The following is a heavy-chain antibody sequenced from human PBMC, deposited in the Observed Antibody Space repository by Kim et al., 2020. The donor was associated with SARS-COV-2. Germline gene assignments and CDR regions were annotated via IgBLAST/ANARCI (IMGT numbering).Heavy chain of an antibody. V-gene: IGHV3-48*03. CDR1: GFTFSSYD. CDR3: ARDHHYYDSSDYYVGQGFDS. D-gene: IGHD3-22*01. Sequence: GGSLRLSCAASGFTFSSYDMNWVRQAPGKGLEWVSYITSSGGTIYYADSLKGRFTISRDNAKNSLYLQMNSLRAEDTAVYYCARDHHYYDSSDYYVGQGFDSWGQGTLVIVSS. CDR2: ITSSGGTI. J-gene: IGHJ4*02.